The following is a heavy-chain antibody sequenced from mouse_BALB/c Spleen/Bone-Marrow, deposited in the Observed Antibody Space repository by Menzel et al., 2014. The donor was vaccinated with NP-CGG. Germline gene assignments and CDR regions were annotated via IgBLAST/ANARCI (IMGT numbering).Heavy chain of an antibody. Sequence: EVKLVESGGGLVKPGGSLKLSCAASGFTFSSYAMSWIRQTPEKRLEWVATISSGGNYTYYPDSVKGRFTISRDNAKNTLYLQMSSPRSEDTAMYYCARPNTDYFDYWGQGTTLTVSS. CDR1: GFTFSSYA. J-gene: IGHJ2*01. V-gene: IGHV5-9-1*01. D-gene: IGHD5-1-1*01. CDR2: ISSGGNYT. CDR3: ARPNTDYFDY.